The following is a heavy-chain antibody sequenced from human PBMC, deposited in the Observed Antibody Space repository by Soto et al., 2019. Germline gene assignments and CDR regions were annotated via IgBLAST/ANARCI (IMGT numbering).Heavy chain of an antibody. J-gene: IGHJ5*02. CDR3: AREWRGYYGSGSYSNWFDP. CDR2: IYHTGGSP. Sequence: SETLSLTCTVSGDSLSSYYWSWIRQPPGKGLEWIGYIYHTGGSPNYNPPLKSRVTISVDTSKNQFPLNLSSVTAADTAVYYCAREWRGYYGSGSYSNWFDPWGQGTLVTVSS. CDR1: GDSLSSYY. D-gene: IGHD3-10*01. V-gene: IGHV4-59*01.